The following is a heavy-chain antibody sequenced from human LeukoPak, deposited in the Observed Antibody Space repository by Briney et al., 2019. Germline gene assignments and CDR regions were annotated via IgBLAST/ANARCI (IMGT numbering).Heavy chain of an antibody. CDR1: GFTFSSYA. CDR3: ARAIQLWFPFDY. D-gene: IGHD5-18*01. V-gene: IGHV3-30-3*01. Sequence: PGRSLRLSCAASGFTFSSYAMHWVRQAPGKGLEWVAVISYDGSNKYYADSVKGRFTISRDNSKNTLYLQMNSLRAEDTAVYYCARAIQLWFPFDYWGQGTLVTVSS. J-gene: IGHJ4*02. CDR2: ISYDGSNK.